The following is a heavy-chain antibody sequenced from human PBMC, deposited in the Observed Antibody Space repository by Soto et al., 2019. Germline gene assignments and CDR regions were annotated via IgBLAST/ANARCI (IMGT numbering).Heavy chain of an antibody. CDR2: IWYDGSNK. V-gene: IGHV3-33*01. CDR1: GFTFSSYA. D-gene: IGHD3-16*01. CDR3: ARTPITADAFDM. Sequence: QVQLVESGGGVVQPGRSLRLSCAASGFTFSSYAMHWVRQAPGKGLEWVAVIWYDGSNKYYAESVKGRFTISRDNSRNTLYLQMNSRRAEDTAIYHCARTPITADAFDMWGQGTMVTVSS. J-gene: IGHJ3*02.